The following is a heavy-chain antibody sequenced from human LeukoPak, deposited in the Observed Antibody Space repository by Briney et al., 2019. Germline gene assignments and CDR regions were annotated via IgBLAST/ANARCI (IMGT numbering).Heavy chain of an antibody. D-gene: IGHD3-16*02. J-gene: IGHJ4*02. CDR1: GGSISSYY. CDR3: ARTGRYYDYVWGSYRPYYFDY. CDR2: IYYSGST. V-gene: IGHV4-59*12. Sequence: SETLSLTCTVSGGSISSYYWSWIRQPPGKGLEWIGYIYYSGSTNYNPSLKSRVTISVDTSKNQFSLKLSSVTAADTAVYYCARTGRYYDYVWGSYRPYYFDYWGQGTLVTVSS.